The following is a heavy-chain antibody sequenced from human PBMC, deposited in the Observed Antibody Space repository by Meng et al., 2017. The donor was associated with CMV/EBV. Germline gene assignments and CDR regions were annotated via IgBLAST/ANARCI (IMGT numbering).Heavy chain of an antibody. J-gene: IGHJ6*02. CDR3: ARAGGHYDFWSGYSYGMDV. V-gene: IGHV3-74*01. D-gene: IGHD3-3*01. Sequence: GGSLRLSCAASGFTFSTYEMNWVRQAPGKGLEWVSRINSDGTATSYADSVKGRFTISRDNAKNTLYLQMSGLRVEDTAVYYCARAGGHYDFWSGYSYGMDVWGQGTTVTVSS. CDR2: INSDGTAT. CDR1: GFTFSTYE.